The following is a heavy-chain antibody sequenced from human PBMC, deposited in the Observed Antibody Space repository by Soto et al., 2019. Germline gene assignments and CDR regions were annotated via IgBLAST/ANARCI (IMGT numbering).Heavy chain of an antibody. CDR2: ISYDGNTK. CDR3: ARGGYYGGLDY. CDR1: GFTFSRYS. J-gene: IGHJ4*02. D-gene: IGHD4-17*01. Sequence: QVQPVESGGGVVQPGRSLRLSCAASGFTFSRYSMHWVRQAPGKGLEWVAVISYDGNTKYLADSVKGRFTISRDSSKNTVVLQMNSLRVEDTAVYFCARGGYYGGLDYWGPGTLVTVSS. V-gene: IGHV3-30-3*01.